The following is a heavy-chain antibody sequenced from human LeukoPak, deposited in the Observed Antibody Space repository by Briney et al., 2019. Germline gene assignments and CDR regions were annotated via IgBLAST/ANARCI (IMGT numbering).Heavy chain of an antibody. V-gene: IGHV1-8*01. Sequence: GASVKVSCKASGYTFTSYDINWVRQATGQGLEWMGWMNPNSGNTGYAQKSQGRVTMTRNTSISTAYMELSSLRSEDTAVYYCASGIVVVPAAIQGYSYGYFPDAFDIWGQGTMVTVSS. J-gene: IGHJ3*02. CDR3: ASGIVVVPAAIQGYSYGYFPDAFDI. CDR1: GYTFTSYD. CDR2: MNPNSGNT. D-gene: IGHD2-2*02.